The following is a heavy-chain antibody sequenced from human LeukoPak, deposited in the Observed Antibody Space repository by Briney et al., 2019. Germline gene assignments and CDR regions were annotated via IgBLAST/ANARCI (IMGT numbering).Heavy chain of an antibody. J-gene: IGHJ4*02. CDR3: VREGEGPLSKDFDY. Sequence: ASMKVSCKSSGFTFTDHYIHWVRQGPGQGLEWMGYIGPHSTFTSSPQEFQGRVTMTRDASMSTAYMELTRLTSDDTAVYYCVREGEGPLSKDFDYWGQGTLVTVSS. D-gene: IGHD2/OR15-2a*01. V-gene: IGHV1-2*02. CDR1: GFTFTDHY. CDR2: IGPHSTFT.